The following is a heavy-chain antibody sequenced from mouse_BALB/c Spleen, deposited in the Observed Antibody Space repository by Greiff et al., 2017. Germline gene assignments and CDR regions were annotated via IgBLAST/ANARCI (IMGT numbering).Heavy chain of an antibody. CDR2: INPSNGRT. V-gene: IGHV1S81*02. Sequence: QVQLQQPGAELVKPGASVKLSCKASGYTFTSYWMHWVKQRPGQGLEWIGEINPSNGRTNYNEKFKSKATLTVDKSSSTAYMQLSSLTSEDSAVYYCARYDAFAYWGQGTLVTVSA. J-gene: IGHJ3*01. D-gene: IGHD2-12*01. CDR3: ARYDAFAY. CDR1: GYTFTSYW.